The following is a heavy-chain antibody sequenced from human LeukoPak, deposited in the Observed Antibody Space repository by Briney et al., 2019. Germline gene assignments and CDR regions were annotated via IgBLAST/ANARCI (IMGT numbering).Heavy chain of an antibody. CDR2: INTDGSST. CDR3: ARDSSSWDLFDY. CDR1: GFTFSSYW. V-gene: IGHV3-74*01. D-gene: IGHD2-2*01. Sequence: PGGSLRLSCAASGFTFSSYWMHWVRQAPGKGLVWVSRINTDGSSTSYADSVKGRFTISRDNAKNTLYLQLNSLRAEDTAVCYCARDSSSWDLFDYWGQGTLVTVSS. J-gene: IGHJ4*02.